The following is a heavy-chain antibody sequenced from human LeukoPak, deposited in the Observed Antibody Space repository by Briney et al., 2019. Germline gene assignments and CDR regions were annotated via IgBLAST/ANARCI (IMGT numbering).Heavy chain of an antibody. CDR2: IYYSGST. CDR1: GGSISSYY. J-gene: IGHJ4*02. Sequence: PSETLSLTCTVSGGSISSYYWSWIRQPPGKGLEWIGYIYYSGSTNYNPSLKSRVTISVDTSKNQFSLKLSSVTAADTAVYYCARAGDGYNNRGYFDYWGQGTLVTVSS. V-gene: IGHV4-59*01. D-gene: IGHD5-24*01. CDR3: ARAGDGYNNRGYFDY.